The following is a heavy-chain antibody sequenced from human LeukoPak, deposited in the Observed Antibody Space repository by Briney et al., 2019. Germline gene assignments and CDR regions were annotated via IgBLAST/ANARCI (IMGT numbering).Heavy chain of an antibody. J-gene: IGHJ1*01. CDR3: ARAKVRGVIITGLQH. V-gene: IGHV1-2*02. Sequence: ASVKVSCKASGDTFSNYAITWVRQAPGQGLEWMGWINPNSGGTNYAQKFQGRVTMTRDTSISTAYMELSRLRSDDTAVYYCARAKVRGVIITGLQHWGQGTLVTVSS. CDR2: INPNSGGT. CDR1: GDTFSNYA. D-gene: IGHD3-10*01.